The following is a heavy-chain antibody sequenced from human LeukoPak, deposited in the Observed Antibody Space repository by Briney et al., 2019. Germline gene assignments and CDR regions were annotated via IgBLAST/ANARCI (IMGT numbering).Heavy chain of an antibody. J-gene: IGHJ6*02. CDR3: ARIPGGYYYAMDV. CDR2: TNEHGTII. Sequence: GGSLRLSCAASGFSFSNYRFHWVRQAPGEGLVWVSRTNEHGTIINYADSVKGRFTISRDNAKNSLYLQMNSLRDEDTAVYYCARIPGGYYYAMDVWGQGTTVTVSS. CDR1: GFSFSNYR. D-gene: IGHD3-16*01. V-gene: IGHV3-74*01.